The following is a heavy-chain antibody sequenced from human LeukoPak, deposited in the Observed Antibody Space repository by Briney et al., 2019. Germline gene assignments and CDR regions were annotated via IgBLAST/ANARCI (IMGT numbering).Heavy chain of an antibody. J-gene: IGHJ6*04. D-gene: IGHD6-25*01. CDR3: THPAYYYNVDV. CDR2: IKTKADNYAT. Sequence: GGSLRLSCSASGLTFSVSAIHWVRQASGKGLEWVGRIKTKADNYATAYAASVKGRFTISRDDSTNTAYLQMNSLKTEDTAVYYCTHPAYYYNVDVWGKGTRVTGSS. CDR1: GLTFSVSA. V-gene: IGHV3-73*01.